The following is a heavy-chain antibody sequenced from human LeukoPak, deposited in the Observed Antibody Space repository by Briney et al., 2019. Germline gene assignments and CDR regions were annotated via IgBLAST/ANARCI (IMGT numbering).Heavy chain of an antibody. V-gene: IGHV4-59*01. CDR2: IYYSGST. CDR3: AREVRKYSSSWGFDP. D-gene: IGHD6-13*01. Sequence: PSETLSLTCSVSSGFITAYYWSWIRQPPGKGPEWIGYIYYSGSTNYNPSLKSRVTISVDTSKNQFSLKLSSVTAADTAVYYCAREVRKYSSSWGFDPWGQGTLVTVSS. CDR1: SGFITAYY. J-gene: IGHJ5*02.